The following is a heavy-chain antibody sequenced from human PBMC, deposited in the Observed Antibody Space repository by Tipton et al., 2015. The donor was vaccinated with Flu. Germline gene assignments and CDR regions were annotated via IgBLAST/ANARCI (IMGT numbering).Heavy chain of an antibody. CDR2: ICPGSP. J-gene: IGHJ5*01. Sequence: PGLVKPSEILSLTCSVSGDSISSDYYWAWIRQFPGKGLEWIGNICPGSPYYNPSLRSRVTMSVARSNDQFSLRLTSVTAADTAVYFCARRTFSNYVSEPKNWFDFWGQGTLVTVSS. D-gene: IGHD4-11*01. CDR3: ARRTFSNYVSEPKNWFDF. V-gene: IGHV4-38-2*02. CDR1: GDSISSDYY.